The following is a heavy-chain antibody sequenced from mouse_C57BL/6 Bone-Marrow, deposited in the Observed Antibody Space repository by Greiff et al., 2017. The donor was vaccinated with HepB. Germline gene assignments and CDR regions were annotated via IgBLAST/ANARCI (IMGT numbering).Heavy chain of an antibody. CDR1: GFTFSSYG. CDR3: ARRFYSNYWYFDV. Sequence: EVKLVESGGDLVKPGGSLKLSCAASGFTFSSYGMSWVRQTPYKRLEWVATISSGGSYTYYPDSVKGRFTISRDNAKNTLYLQMSSLKSEDTAMYYCARRFYSNYWYFDVWGTGTTVTVSS. J-gene: IGHJ1*03. V-gene: IGHV5-6*02. D-gene: IGHD2-5*01. CDR2: ISSGGSYT.